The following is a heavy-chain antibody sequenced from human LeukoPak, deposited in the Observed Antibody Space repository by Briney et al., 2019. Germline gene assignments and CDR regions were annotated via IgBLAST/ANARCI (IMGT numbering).Heavy chain of an antibody. J-gene: IGHJ4*02. Sequence: SETPSLTCTDPGGAITGYYWSWIPQPAGKGREWLGRVYSSGSTKYNPSLESRVTMSVDTSKNQFSLKLNFVTAADTAVYYCARVGSGYDFFDYWGQGTLVTVSS. D-gene: IGHD3/OR15-3a*01. V-gene: IGHV4-4*07. CDR3: ARVGSGYDFFDY. CDR2: VYSSGST. CDR1: GGAITGYY.